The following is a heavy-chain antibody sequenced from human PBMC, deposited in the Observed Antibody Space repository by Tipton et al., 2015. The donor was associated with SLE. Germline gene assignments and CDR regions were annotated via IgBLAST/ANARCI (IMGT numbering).Heavy chain of an antibody. CDR1: GDSISSSSYY. CDR2: VYYTGNT. D-gene: IGHD6-6*01. CDR3: ACRIAARRSSLIPFDY. J-gene: IGHJ4*02. Sequence: TLSLTCIVSGDSISSSSYYWGWIRQPPGKGLEWVGTVYYTGNTFYNPSLKSRVTISVDTSKNQFSLKLSSVTAADTAVYYCACRIAARRSSLIPFDYWGQGTLVTVSS. V-gene: IGHV4-39*07.